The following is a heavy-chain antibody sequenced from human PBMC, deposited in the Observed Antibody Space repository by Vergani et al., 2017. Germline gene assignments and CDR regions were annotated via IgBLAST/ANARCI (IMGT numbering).Heavy chain of an antibody. CDR2: IYYRGST. Sequence: QLQLQESGPGLVKPSETLSLTCTVSGGSISSSSYYWGWIRQPPGKGLEWIGRIYYRGSTYYNPSLKSRVTIPVEPSKNHFSLRLSSVTAADTAVYDCARHRMSATGNWFDPWGQGTLVTVSS. D-gene: IGHD2-21*01. CDR3: ARHRMSATGNWFDP. V-gene: IGHV4-39*01. J-gene: IGHJ5*02. CDR1: GGSISSSSYY.